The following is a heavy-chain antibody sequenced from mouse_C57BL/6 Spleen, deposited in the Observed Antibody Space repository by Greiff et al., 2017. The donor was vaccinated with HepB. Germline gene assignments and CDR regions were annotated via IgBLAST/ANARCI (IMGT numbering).Heavy chain of an antibody. D-gene: IGHD2-1*01. CDR1: GYTFTSYW. CDR2: IYPGSGST. CDR3: ARSGIYYGNYEGAMDY. V-gene: IGHV1-55*01. J-gene: IGHJ4*01. Sequence: VQLQQSGAELVKPGASVKMSCKASGYTFTSYWITWVKQRPGQGLEWIGDIYPGSGSTNYNEKFKSKATLTVDTSSSTAYMQLSSLTSEDSAVYYCARSGIYYGNYEGAMDYWGQGTSVTVSS.